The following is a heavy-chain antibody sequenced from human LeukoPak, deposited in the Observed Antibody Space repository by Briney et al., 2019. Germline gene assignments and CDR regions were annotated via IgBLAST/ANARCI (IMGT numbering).Heavy chain of an antibody. Sequence: GGSLRLSCEVSGFTFSSYNMNWVRQAPGKGLEWVSSISASSSYVYYADSVKGRFTISRDNSKNTLYLQMNSLRAEDTAVYYCAKDALEGSYRYKPLFDYWGQGTLVTVSS. CDR2: ISASSSYV. CDR1: GFTFSSYN. CDR3: AKDALEGSYRYKPLFDY. V-gene: IGHV3-21*04. D-gene: IGHD3-16*02. J-gene: IGHJ4*02.